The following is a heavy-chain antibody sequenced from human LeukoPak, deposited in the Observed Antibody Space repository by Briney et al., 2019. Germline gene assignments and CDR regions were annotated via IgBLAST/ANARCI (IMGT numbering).Heavy chain of an antibody. V-gene: IGHV1-2*02. CDR3: ARGRHYYDSSGYLRFDY. CDR1: GYTFTGYY. Sequence: VASVTVSFKASGYTFTGYYMHWVRQAPGQGVEGMGWINPNSGGTNYAQKFQGRVTMTRDTSISTAYMELSRLRSDDTAVYYCARGRHYYDSSGYLRFDYWGQGTLVTVSS. D-gene: IGHD3-22*01. J-gene: IGHJ4*02. CDR2: INPNSGGT.